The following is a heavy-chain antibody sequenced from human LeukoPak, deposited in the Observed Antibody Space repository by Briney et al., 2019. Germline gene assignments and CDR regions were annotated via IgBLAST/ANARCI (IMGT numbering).Heavy chain of an antibody. CDR3: VRDIGGLQFL. D-gene: IGHD5-24*01. Sequence: GGSLRLSCAASGFTLSSYSMNWVRQAPGKGLEWVSSISSSSSYIYYADSVKGRFTISRDNAKNSLYLQMNSLRAEDTAVYYCVRDIGGLQFLGGQGTLVTVSS. CDR2: ISSSSSYI. CDR1: GFTLSSYS. J-gene: IGHJ4*02. V-gene: IGHV3-21*01.